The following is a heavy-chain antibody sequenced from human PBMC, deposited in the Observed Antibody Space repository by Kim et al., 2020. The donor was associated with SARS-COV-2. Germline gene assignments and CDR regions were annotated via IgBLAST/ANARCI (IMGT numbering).Heavy chain of an antibody. CDR2: LYSGGNA. Sequence: GGSLRLSCAASGFTVSSSYMSWVRQAPGKGLEWVSILYSGGNAYYAASVKGRFTISRDNSKNTLHLQMNSLRAEDAAVYFCAAITMGRGLVTHGYYYAM. J-gene: IGHJ6*01. CDR1: GFTVSSSY. D-gene: IGHD3-10*01. V-gene: IGHV3-53*01. CDR3: AAITMGRGLVTHGYYYAM.